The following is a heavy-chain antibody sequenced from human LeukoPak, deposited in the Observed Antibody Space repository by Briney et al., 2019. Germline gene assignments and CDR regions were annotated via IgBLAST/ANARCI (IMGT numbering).Heavy chain of an antibody. Sequence: SETLSLTCTVSGGSISSSSYYWGWIRQPPGKGLEWIGSIYYSGSTYYNPSLKSRVTISVDTSKNQFSLKLSSVTAADTAVYYCARVGHPIVATIESYYFDYWGQGTLVTVSS. V-gene: IGHV4-39*07. CDR2: IYYSGST. CDR3: ARVGHPIVATIESYYFDY. J-gene: IGHJ4*02. CDR1: GGSISSSSYY. D-gene: IGHD5-12*01.